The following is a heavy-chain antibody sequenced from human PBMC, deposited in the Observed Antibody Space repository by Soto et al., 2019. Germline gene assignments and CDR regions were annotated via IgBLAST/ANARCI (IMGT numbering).Heavy chain of an antibody. D-gene: IGHD3-16*01. J-gene: IGHJ4*02. CDR2: IYWDYDK. Sequence: QITLKESGATLVKPTQTLTLTCTFSGFSLRTSGVGVGWIRQPPGKALEWLALIYWDYDKQYSTSLKSRLTIPKDKSQNQVVPKMKNVEPVETAPYSCTHLCKLGTYYFDYWGQGTLVTVSS. V-gene: IGHV2-5*02. CDR3: THLCKLGTYYFDY. CDR1: GFSLRTSGVG.